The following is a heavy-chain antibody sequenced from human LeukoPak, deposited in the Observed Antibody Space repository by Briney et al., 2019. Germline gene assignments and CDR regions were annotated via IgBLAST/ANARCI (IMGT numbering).Heavy chain of an antibody. CDR2: IHQSGST. J-gene: IGHJ3*02. V-gene: IGHV4-30-2*01. Sequence: PQTLSLTCSVSGDSISSGGYSWSWIRQPPGKGLEWIGYIHQSGSTYYNPSLKSRVTMSVETSKKQFSLKLTSVTAADTAVYYCARGVEWPRAFDMWGQGTMVIVSS. CDR1: GDSISSGGYS. D-gene: IGHD3-3*01. CDR3: ARGVEWPRAFDM.